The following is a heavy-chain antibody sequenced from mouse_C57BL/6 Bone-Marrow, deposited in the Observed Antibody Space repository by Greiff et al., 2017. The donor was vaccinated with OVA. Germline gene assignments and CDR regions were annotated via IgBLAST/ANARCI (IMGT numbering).Heavy chain of an antibody. J-gene: IGHJ2*01. D-gene: IGHD1-1*01. V-gene: IGHV1-52*01. CDR1: GYTFTSYW. Sequence: VQLQQPGAELVRPGSSVKLSCKASGYTFTSYWMHWVKQRPIQGLEWIGNIDPSDSETHYNQKFKDKATLTVDKSSSTAYMQLSSLTSEDSAVYYCARGDYYGSSSYYFDYWGQGTTLTVSS. CDR3: ARGDYYGSSSYYFDY. CDR2: IDPSDSET.